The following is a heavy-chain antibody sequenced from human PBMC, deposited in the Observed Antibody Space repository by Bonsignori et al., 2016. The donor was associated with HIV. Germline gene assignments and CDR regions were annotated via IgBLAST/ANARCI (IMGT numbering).Heavy chain of an antibody. V-gene: IGHV3-23*04. CDR1: GLNFLSHA. CDR2: ISSTGTTI. D-gene: IGHD2/OR15-2a*01. J-gene: IGHJ6*02. CDR3: ARDPGVLVFLYMDV. Sequence: EVQLVESGGGLVQPGGSLRLSCRASGLNFLSHAMNWVRQAPGKGLEWVAGISSTGTTITYADSVRGRFSISRDNSKNTVDLQMNSLRVEDTALYFCARDPGVLVFLYMDVWGQGTTVTVSS.